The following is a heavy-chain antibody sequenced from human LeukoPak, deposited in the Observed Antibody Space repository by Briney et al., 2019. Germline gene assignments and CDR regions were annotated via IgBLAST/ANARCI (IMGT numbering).Heavy chain of an antibody. V-gene: IGHV3-20*04. CDR2: INWNGGST. D-gene: IGHD2-21*02. J-gene: IGHJ3*02. CDR1: GFTFDDYG. Sequence: GGSLRLSCAPSGFTFDDYGMSWVRQAPGKGLEWVSGINWNGGSTGYADSVKGRFTISRDNAKNSLYLQMNSLRAEDTALYYCARDPAYCSGDCYSGGAFDIWGQGTMVTVSS. CDR3: ARDPAYCSGDCYSGGAFDI.